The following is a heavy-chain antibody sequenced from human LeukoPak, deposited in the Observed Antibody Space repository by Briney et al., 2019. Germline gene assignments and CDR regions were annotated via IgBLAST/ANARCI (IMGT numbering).Heavy chain of an antibody. CDR2: ISSSGSTI. CDR1: GFTFSDYY. J-gene: IGHJ3*02. D-gene: IGHD1-7*01. V-gene: IGHV3-11*01. Sequence: PGGSLKLSCAASGFTFSDYYMSWIRQAPGKGLEWVSYISSSGSTIYYADSVKGRFTISRDNAKNSLYLQMNSLRAEDTAVYYCARAMTITGTTCDAFDIWGQGTMVTVSS. CDR3: ARAMTITGTTCDAFDI.